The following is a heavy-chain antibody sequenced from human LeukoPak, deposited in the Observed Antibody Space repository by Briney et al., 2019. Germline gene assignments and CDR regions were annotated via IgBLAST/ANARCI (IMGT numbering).Heavy chain of an antibody. CDR1: GFTVSSNY. Sequence: EGSLRLSCAASGFTVSSNYMSWVRQAPGKGLEWVSVIYSGGSTYYADSVKGRFTISRDNSKNTLYLQMNSLRAEGTAVYYCARDPGSGYEEHFDYWGQGTLVTVSS. CDR3: ARDPGSGYEEHFDY. D-gene: IGHD5-12*01. CDR2: IYSGGST. V-gene: IGHV3-53*01. J-gene: IGHJ4*02.